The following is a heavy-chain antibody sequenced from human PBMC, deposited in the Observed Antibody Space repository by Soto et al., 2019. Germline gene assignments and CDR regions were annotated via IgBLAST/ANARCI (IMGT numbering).Heavy chain of an antibody. J-gene: IGHJ4*02. CDR3: ERISGDGYNYFDY. V-gene: IGHV5-51*01. CDR1: GYIFTSYW. Sequence: PGESLKISCKGSGYIFTSYWIGWVRQIPGKGLEWMGIIYPGDSDTRYSPSFQGQVTISADKSISTAYLQWSSLKASDTAMYYWERISGDGYNYFDYWGQGTLVTVSS. D-gene: IGHD5-12*01. CDR2: IYPGDSDT.